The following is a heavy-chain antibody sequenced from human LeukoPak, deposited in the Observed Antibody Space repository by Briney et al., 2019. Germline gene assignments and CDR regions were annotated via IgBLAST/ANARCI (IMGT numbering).Heavy chain of an antibody. CDR1: GLTFSNYA. J-gene: IGHJ4*02. CDR3: ARDLGGHRDY. Sequence: GGSLRLSCAASGLTFSNYAMIWVRQAPGKGLEGVSYISSSSSTIYYADSVKGRFTISRDNAKNSLYLQMNSLRDEDTAVYYCARDLGGHRDYWGQGTLVTVSS. V-gene: IGHV3-48*02. D-gene: IGHD5-18*01. CDR2: ISSSSSTI.